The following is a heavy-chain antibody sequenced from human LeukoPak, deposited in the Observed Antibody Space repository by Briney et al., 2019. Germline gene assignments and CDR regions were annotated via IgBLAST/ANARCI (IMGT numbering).Heavy chain of an antibody. J-gene: IGHJ5*02. CDR2: IYYSGST. Sequence: SETLSLTCTVSGGSVSSGSYYWNWTRQPPGKGLEWIGCIYYSGSTNYNPSLKSRVTILVDTSKNQFSLKLSSVTAADTAVYYCARKNRGNNWFDPWGQGTLVTVSS. D-gene: IGHD3-10*01. V-gene: IGHV4-61*01. CDR3: ARKNRGNNWFDP. CDR1: GGSVSSGSYY.